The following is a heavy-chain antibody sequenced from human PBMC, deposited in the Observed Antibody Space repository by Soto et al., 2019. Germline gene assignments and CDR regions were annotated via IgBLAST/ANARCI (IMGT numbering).Heavy chain of an antibody. D-gene: IGHD1-20*01. CDR1: GAYISSYY. Sequence: SETLSLTCSVSGAYISSYYWSWIRQPPGKGLEWIGYIYYSGSTNYNPSLKSRVTISVDTSKNQFSLKLSSVTAADTAVYYCARRYGRNFDYWGQGTLVTVSS. CDR2: IYYSGST. J-gene: IGHJ4*02. CDR3: ARRYGRNFDY. V-gene: IGHV4-59*01.